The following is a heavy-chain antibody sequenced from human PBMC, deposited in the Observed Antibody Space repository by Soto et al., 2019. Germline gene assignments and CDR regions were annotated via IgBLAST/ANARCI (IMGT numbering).Heavy chain of an antibody. CDR1: GGSINSAGHS. Sequence: SETLSLTCTVSGGSINSAGHSWNWVRQPPGKGLEWIGKIYHSGSTNYNPSLKNRVTISVDKSNNQFSLGLSSVTAADTAVYFCVTSLNYDFWRDGGRHYYFDYWGQGTLVTVSS. D-gene: IGHD3-3*01. V-gene: IGHV4-4*02. CDR2: IYHSGST. CDR3: VTSLNYDFWRDGGRHYYFDY. J-gene: IGHJ4*02.